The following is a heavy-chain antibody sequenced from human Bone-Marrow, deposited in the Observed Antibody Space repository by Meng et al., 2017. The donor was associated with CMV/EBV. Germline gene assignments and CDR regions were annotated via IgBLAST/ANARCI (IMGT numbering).Heavy chain of an antibody. CDR1: GFTFGDYA. J-gene: IGHJ4*02. D-gene: IGHD1-1*01. Sequence: GGSLRLSCTASGFTFGDYAMSWVRQAPGKGLEWVGFIRSKAYGGTTEYAASVKGRFTISRDNSKNTLYLQMNSLRAEDTAVYYCAKVGLTGVQLYFDYWGQGTLVTVSS. V-gene: IGHV3-49*04. CDR3: AKVGLTGVQLYFDY. CDR2: IRSKAYGGTT.